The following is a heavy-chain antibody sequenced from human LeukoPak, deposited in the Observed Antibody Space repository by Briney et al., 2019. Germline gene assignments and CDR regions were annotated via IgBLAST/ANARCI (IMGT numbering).Heavy chain of an antibody. J-gene: IGHJ3*02. CDR1: GGSIRSYY. CDR2: IYYSGNT. CDR3: ARGGWRAAGGQVGPVDAFDI. D-gene: IGHD1-26*01. V-gene: IGHV4-59*01. Sequence: SETLSLTCSVSGGSIRSYYWSWIWQPPGKGLEWIGYIYYSGNTNYNPSLKSRVTISVDTSKNQFSLKLNSVTAADTAVYYCARGGWRAAGGQVGPVDAFDIWGQGTMVTVSS.